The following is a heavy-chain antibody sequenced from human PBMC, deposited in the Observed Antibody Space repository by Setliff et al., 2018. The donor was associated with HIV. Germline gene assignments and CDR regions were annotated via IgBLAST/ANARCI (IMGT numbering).Heavy chain of an antibody. CDR3: ARRMEMTPIGY. J-gene: IGHJ4*02. CDR1: EDTFTNCL. CDR2: NNTVTGNP. Sequence: ASVKVSCKASEDTFTNCLINWVRQAPGQGLEGVGWNNTVTGNPTYAQGFTGRFVFSLDTSVSTAYLQISSLKAEDSAVYYCARRMEMTPIGYWGQGTLVTVSS. D-gene: IGHD2-15*01. V-gene: IGHV7-4-1*02.